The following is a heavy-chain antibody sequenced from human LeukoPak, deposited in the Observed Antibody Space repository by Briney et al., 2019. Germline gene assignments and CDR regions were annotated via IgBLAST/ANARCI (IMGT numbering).Heavy chain of an antibody. V-gene: IGHV1-46*01. D-gene: IGHD6-13*01. Sequence: ASVKVSCKASGYTFTSYGISWVRQAPGQGLEWMGIINPSGGSTSYAQKFQGRVTMTRDTSTSTVYMELSSLRSEDTAVYYCARMGRAAAGLDYWGQGTLVTVSS. CDR2: INPSGGST. CDR1: GYTFTSYG. J-gene: IGHJ4*02. CDR3: ARMGRAAAGLDY.